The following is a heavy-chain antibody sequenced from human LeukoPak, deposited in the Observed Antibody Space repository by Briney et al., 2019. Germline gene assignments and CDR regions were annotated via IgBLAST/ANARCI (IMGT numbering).Heavy chain of an antibody. Sequence: GESLKISCKASGYSFNTYWIGWVRQMPGKGLEWMGSIYPGDSDTRYSPSFQGQVTISADKSISTAYLQWSSLKASDSAMYYCATPYPREYCSSTTCYFNYWGQGTLVTVSS. CDR1: GYSFNTYW. V-gene: IGHV5-51*01. J-gene: IGHJ4*02. CDR2: IYPGDSDT. CDR3: ATPYPREYCSSTTCYFNY. D-gene: IGHD2-2*01.